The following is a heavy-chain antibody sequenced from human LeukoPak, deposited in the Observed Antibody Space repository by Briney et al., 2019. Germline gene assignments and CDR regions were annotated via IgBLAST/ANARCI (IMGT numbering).Heavy chain of an antibody. D-gene: IGHD5-12*01. Sequence: ASVKVSCKASGYTFTSYDINWVRQATGQGLEWMGWMNPNSGNTVYAQKFQGRVTMTRNTSISTAYMELSSLRSEDTAVYYCAREGYSGYDSYNWFDPWGQGTLVTVSS. V-gene: IGHV1-8*01. J-gene: IGHJ5*02. CDR2: MNPNSGNT. CDR3: AREGYSGYDSYNWFDP. CDR1: GYTFTSYD.